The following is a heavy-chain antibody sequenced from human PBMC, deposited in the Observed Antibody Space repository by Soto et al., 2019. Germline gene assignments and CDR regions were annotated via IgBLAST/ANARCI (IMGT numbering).Heavy chain of an antibody. Sequence: QVQLVESGGGVVQPGRSLRLSCAASGFTFSSYGMHWVRQAPGKGLEWVAVIWYDGSYKYYADSVKGRFTISRDNSKNTLYLQMNSLRAEDTAVYYCARDRGTIFWADYWGQGTLVTVSS. CDR3: ARDRGTIFWADY. V-gene: IGHV3-33*01. CDR1: GFTFSSYG. CDR2: IWYDGSYK. D-gene: IGHD3-9*01. J-gene: IGHJ4*02.